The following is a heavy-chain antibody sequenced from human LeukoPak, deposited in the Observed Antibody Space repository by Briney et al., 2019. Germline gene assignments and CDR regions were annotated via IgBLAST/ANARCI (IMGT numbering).Heavy chain of an antibody. CDR2: INNVRSHI. CDR3: ARDPTYYLRYGYFDS. V-gene: IGHV3-21*06. J-gene: IGHJ4*02. D-gene: IGHD1-26*01. CDR1: GFTFSTSA. Sequence: GGSLRLSCAASGFTFSTSAMNWVRQAPWKGLEWVSSINNVRSHIYYADSVRGRFTISRDNANNVLYLQMNSLRAEDTAVYYCARDPTYYLRYGYFDSWGQGTLVTVSS.